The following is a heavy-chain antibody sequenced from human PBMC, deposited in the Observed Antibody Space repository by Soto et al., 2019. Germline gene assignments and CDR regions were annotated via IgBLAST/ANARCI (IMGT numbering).Heavy chain of an antibody. V-gene: IGHV3-9*01. Sequence: GGSLRLSCAASGFTFDDYAMHWVRQAPGKGLEWVSGISWNSGSIGYADSVKGRFTISRDNAKNSLYLQMNSLRAEDTALYYCAKDGVDILTDRGGWFDPWGQGTLVTVSS. CDR1: GFTFDDYA. J-gene: IGHJ5*02. CDR3: AKDGVDILTDRGGWFDP. CDR2: ISWNSGSI. D-gene: IGHD3-9*01.